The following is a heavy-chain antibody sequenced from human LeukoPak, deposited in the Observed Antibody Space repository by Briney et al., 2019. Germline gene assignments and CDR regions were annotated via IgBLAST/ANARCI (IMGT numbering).Heavy chain of an antibody. CDR3: GRTGDLSDY. D-gene: IGHD7-27*01. Sequence: GGSLRLSCAASGFIFSSYGMHWVRQAPGKGLEWVAFIRYDGSNKYYADSAKGRFTISRDNAENSLYLQMNSLRAEDTAVYYCGRTGDLSDYWGQGTLVTVSS. CDR2: IRYDGSNK. J-gene: IGHJ4*02. CDR1: GFIFSSYG. V-gene: IGHV3-30*02.